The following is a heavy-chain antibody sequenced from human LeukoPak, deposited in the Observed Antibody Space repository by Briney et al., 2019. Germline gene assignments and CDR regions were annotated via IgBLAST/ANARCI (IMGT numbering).Heavy chain of an antibody. CDR2: ISWDSGTI. Sequence: GGSLRLSCAASGFTFDDCAMHWVRQAPGKGLEWVSGISWDSGTIGYADSVKGRFTISRDNTKNSLYLQMNSLRAEDTAFYYCARGLDSSAVDALDFWGQGTMVTVSS. D-gene: IGHD3-22*01. CDR1: GFTFDDCA. V-gene: IGHV3-9*01. CDR3: ARGLDSSAVDALDF. J-gene: IGHJ3*01.